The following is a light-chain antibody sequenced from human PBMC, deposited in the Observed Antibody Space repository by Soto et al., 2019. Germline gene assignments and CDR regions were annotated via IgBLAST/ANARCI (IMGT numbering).Light chain of an antibody. J-gene: IGLJ1*01. Sequence: QSVLTQSPSASAYLGASVKLTCTLSSGHSNYAIAWHQQQPEKGPRYLMKINSDGSHSKGDGIPDRFSGSRSGAERYLTISRPQSEDEADYYCQTWGTGIKVFGTGTKLTVL. V-gene: IGLV4-69*01. CDR1: SGHSNYA. CDR3: QTWGTGIKV. CDR2: INSDGSH.